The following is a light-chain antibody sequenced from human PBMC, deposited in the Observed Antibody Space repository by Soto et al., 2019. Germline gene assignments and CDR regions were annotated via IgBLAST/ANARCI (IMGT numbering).Light chain of an antibody. CDR1: RSDVGTYKY. CDR2: EVT. CDR3: SSYTSSSTLETV. J-gene: IGLJ1*01. V-gene: IGLV2-14*03. Sequence: QSVLTQPASVSGSPGQSITISCTGTRSDVGTYKYVSWYQQHPGKAPKLIIYEVTNRPSGISDRFSGSKSGSTASLTISDLQAEDEAFYYCSSYTSSSTLETVFGSGTKLTVL.